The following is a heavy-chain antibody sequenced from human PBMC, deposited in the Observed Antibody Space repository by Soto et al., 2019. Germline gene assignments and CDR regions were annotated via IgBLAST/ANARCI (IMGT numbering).Heavy chain of an antibody. J-gene: IGHJ6*02. Sequence: EVQLVESGGGLVQPGRSLRLSCEVTGFSLSTYSMNWVRQAPGKGLGWVSFVSSSGVTIYYTDSVKGRFTISRDTANNSLYLQMDSLRDEDTAVYYCARDSRFSSGEDYFYYYGMDVWGQGTTVTVSS. CDR3: ARDSRFSSGEDYFYYYGMDV. D-gene: IGHD3-22*01. CDR1: GFSLSTYS. V-gene: IGHV3-48*02. CDR2: VSSSGVTI.